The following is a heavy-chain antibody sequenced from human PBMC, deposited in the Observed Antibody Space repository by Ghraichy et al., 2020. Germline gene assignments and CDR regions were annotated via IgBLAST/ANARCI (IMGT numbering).Heavy chain of an antibody. CDR3: ARRSLGSGWPLFAY. CDR1: GGSISSSSYY. J-gene: IGHJ4*02. V-gene: IGHV4-39*01. D-gene: IGHD6-19*01. CDR2: IYYSGST. Sequence: SETLSLTCTVSGGSISSSSYYWGWIRQPPGKGLEWIGSIYYSGSTYYNPSLKSRVPISVDTSKNQFSLKLSSVTAADTAVYYCARRSLGSGWPLFAYWGQGTLFTVSS.